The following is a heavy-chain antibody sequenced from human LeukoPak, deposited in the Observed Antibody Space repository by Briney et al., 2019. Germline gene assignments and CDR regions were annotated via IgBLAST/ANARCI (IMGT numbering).Heavy chain of an antibody. CDR3: ARDPPEWELPQDY. D-gene: IGHD1-26*01. CDR2: INSDGSST. J-gene: IGHJ4*02. CDR1: GFTFSTFW. V-gene: IGHV3-74*01. Sequence: GGSLRLSCAASGFTFSTFWMRWVRQAPGKGLVWVSRINSDGSSTSYADSVKGRFTISRDNAKNTLYLQMNSLRAEDTAVYYCARDPPEWELPQDYWGRGTLVAVSS.